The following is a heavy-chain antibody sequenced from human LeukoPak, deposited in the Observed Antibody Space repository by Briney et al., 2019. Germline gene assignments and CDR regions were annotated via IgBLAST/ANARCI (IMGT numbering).Heavy chain of an antibody. CDR2: ISGSGGST. CDR1: GFTFSSYA. D-gene: IGHD5-12*01. CDR3: AKAPYGYNEPFDY. Sequence: GGSLRLSCAASGFTFSSYAMSWVRQAPGKGLEWVSAISGSGGSTYYADSVKGRFTISRDNSKDTLYLQMNSLRAEDTAVYYCAKAPYGYNEPFDYWGQGTLVTVSS. J-gene: IGHJ4*02. V-gene: IGHV3-23*01.